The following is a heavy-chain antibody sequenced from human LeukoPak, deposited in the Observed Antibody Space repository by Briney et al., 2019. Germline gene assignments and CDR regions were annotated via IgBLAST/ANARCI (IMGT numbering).Heavy chain of an antibody. CDR1: VYTFTSYG. V-gene: IGHV1-18*01. D-gene: IGHD4-23*01. J-gene: IGHJ4*02. CDR3: ARDRTVVTDFDY. CDR2: ISAYNGNT. Sequence: GASVKVSCNASVYTFTSYGISWVRQAPGQGLEWIGWISAYNGNTNYAQKLQGRVTMTTDTSTSTAYMELRSLRSDDTAVYYCARDRTVVTDFDYWGQGTLVTVSS.